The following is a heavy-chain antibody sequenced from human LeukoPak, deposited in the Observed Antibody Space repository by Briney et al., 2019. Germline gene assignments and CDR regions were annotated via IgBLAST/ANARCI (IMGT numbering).Heavy chain of an antibody. CDR1: GYTFTGYY. J-gene: IGHJ4*02. CDR2: INPNSGGT. Sequence: GAVNVSCKASGYTFTGYYMHWVRQAPGQGLEWMGWINPNSGGTNYAQKFQGRVTMTRDTSISTAYMELSRLRSDDTAVYYCARDLPRSGYRWLRSQQGYWCEGTRILVSS. D-gene: IGHD5-12*01. V-gene: IGHV1-2*02. CDR3: ARDLPRSGYRWLRSQQGY.